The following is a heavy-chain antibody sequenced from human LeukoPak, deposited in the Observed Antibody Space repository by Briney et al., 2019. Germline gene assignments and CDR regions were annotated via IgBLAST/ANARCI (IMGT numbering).Heavy chain of an antibody. J-gene: IGHJ4*02. Sequence: SETLSLTCIVSGGSISAYYWSWIRQPPGKGMEWIGYTFYTGSTNYNPSLKSRVTISPDTSNNQISLKLSSVTAADTAVYYCARHASAVAAPGDWGQGTLVTVSS. CDR3: ARHASAVAAPGD. CDR2: TFYTGST. V-gene: IGHV4-59*08. D-gene: IGHD6-19*01. CDR1: GGSISAYY.